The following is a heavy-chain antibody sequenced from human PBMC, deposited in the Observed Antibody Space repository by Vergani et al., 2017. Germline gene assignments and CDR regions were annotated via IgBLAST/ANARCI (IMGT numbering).Heavy chain of an antibody. J-gene: IGHJ4*02. CDR3: AKHFRGWGSDY. CDR2: IQFDGSNQ. V-gene: IGHV3-30*02. D-gene: IGHD3-16*01. Sequence: QVQLVESGGGVVQRGGSLRLSCATSGFPSSNYDMQWVRQGPGKGLEFVAFIQFDGSNQYYADSVKGRFTLSRDFSKNTLYLQMNSLRTDDTATYYCAKHFRGWGSDYWGQGTQVIVSS. CDR1: GFPSSNYD.